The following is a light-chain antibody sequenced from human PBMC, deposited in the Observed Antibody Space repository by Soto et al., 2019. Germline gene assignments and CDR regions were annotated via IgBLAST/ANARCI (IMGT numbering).Light chain of an antibody. Sequence: NELTRAAGAKSLYLGGRATISNRASQSVSNNYLAWYQQKPGQAPRLLIYGASNRATGIPDRFSGSGSWTDFTLAISRLEPEDYAVYYCQQYGSSGTFGQGTKVDIK. V-gene: IGKV3-20*01. CDR2: GAS. CDR3: QQYGSSGT. J-gene: IGKJ1*01. CDR1: QSVSNNY.